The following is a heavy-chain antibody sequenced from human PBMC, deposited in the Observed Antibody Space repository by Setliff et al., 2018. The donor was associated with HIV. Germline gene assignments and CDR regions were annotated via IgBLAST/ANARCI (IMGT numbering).Heavy chain of an antibody. CDR3: ARDRFRGGVGTGLAEY. D-gene: IGHD3-16*01. V-gene: IGHV3-74*01. Sequence: GGSLRLSCAASGFTVSTNYMSWVRQAPGKGLEWVSRINIDGGSTNYADSVKGRFTISRDNAKNTLYLQMNGLSAEDTAVYYCARDRFRGGVGTGLAEYWGQGTLVTVSS. CDR2: INIDGGST. CDR1: GFTVSTNY. J-gene: IGHJ4*02.